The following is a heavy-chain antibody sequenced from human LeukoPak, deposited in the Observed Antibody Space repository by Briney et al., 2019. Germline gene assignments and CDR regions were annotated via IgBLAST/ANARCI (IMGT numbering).Heavy chain of an antibody. CDR3: ARQSSSSSRGGDFDY. D-gene: IGHD6-6*01. Sequence: GESLKISCKGSGYSFTSYWIGWVRQMPGKGLEWMGIIYPGDSDTRYSPSFQGQVTISADKSISTAYLQWSNLKASDTAMYYCARQSSSSSRGGDFDYWGQGTLVTVSS. J-gene: IGHJ4*02. CDR1: GYSFTSYW. CDR2: IYPGDSDT. V-gene: IGHV5-51*01.